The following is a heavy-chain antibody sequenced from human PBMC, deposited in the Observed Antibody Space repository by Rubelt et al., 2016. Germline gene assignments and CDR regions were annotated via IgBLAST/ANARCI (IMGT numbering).Heavy chain of an antibody. J-gene: IGHJ2*01. V-gene: IGHV4-34*01. CDR3: ARVGRGGFDL. CDR2: INHSGST. Sequence: QVQLQQWGAGLLKPSETLSLTCAVYGGSFSGYYWSWIRQPPGKGLEWIGEINHSGSTNYNPSLKSRVTISVDKAKNQFSLKLRSVTAADTAVYYCARVGRGGFDLWGRGTLVTVSS. D-gene: IGHD3-16*01. CDR1: GGSFSGYY.